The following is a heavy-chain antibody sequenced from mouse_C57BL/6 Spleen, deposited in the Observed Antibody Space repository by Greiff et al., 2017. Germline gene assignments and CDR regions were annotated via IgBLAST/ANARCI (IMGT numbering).Heavy chain of an antibody. V-gene: IGHV5-17*01. CDR3: ARSPYGYDDYAMDY. D-gene: IGHD2-2*01. CDR2: ISSGSSTI. J-gene: IGHJ4*01. CDR1: GFTFSDYG. Sequence: EVMLVESGGGLVKPGGSLKLSCAASGFTFSDYGMHWVRQAPEKGLEWVAYISSGSSTIYYADTVKGRFTISRDNAKNTLFLQMTSLRSEDTAMYYCARSPYGYDDYAMDYWGQGTSVTVSS.